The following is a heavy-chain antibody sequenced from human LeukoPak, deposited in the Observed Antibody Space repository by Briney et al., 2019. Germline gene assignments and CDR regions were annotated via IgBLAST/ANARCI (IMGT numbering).Heavy chain of an antibody. CDR1: GFTFNSYA. Sequence: GGSLRLSCVASGFTFNSYAMSWVRQAPGKGLEWVSTFSGGVSTTWHADSVRGRFTISRDNSKNTVYLQMNSLRAEDTAVYYCAKGFNGRAVAGTVDYWGQGTLVTVSS. J-gene: IGHJ4*02. CDR3: AKGFNGRAVAGTVDY. CDR2: FSGGVSTT. D-gene: IGHD6-19*01. V-gene: IGHV3-23*01.